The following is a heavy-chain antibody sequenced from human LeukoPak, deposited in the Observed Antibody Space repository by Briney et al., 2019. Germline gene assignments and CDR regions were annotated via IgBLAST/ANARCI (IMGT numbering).Heavy chain of an antibody. D-gene: IGHD2-15*01. CDR1: GGSFSGYY. CDR2: INHSGST. J-gene: IGHJ4*01. Sequence: SETLSLTCAVYGGSFSGYYWSWIRQPPGKGLEWIGEINHSGSTNYNPSLKSRVTISVDTSKNQFSLNLKSVTAAGTAVYYCARDRDVDDFDSWGHGTLVTVSS. V-gene: IGHV4-34*01. CDR3: ARDRDVDDFDS.